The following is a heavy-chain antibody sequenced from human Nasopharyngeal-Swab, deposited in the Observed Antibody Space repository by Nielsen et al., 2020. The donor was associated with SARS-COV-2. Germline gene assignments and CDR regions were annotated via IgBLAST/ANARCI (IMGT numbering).Heavy chain of an antibody. D-gene: IGHD6-13*01. J-gene: IGHJ4*02. CDR3: AKERSLVRSGSDFDY. CDR2: ISSSGSTK. V-gene: IGHV3-48*03. CDR1: GFSFSDYE. Sequence: GESLKISCAASGFSFSDYEMHWVRQAPGKGLEWVSDISSSGSTKHYADSVKGRFTISRDNARNSLYLQMNSLRADDTALYYCAKERSLVRSGSDFDYWGQGTLVTVSS.